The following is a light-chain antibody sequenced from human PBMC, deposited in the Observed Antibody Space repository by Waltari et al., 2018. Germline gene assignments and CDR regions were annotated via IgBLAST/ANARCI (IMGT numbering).Light chain of an antibody. CDR3: ATWDDSLSGVV. CDR1: SSNIGTSY. Sequence: QSILTQPPSASGTPGQRVTIPCSGSSSNIGTSYVYWYQQLPGTVPKLLIYINDQRPTGVPDRFSGSKSGTSASLAISGLRSEDEADYYCATWDDSLSGVVFGGGTKLTVV. CDR2: IND. V-gene: IGLV1-47*02. J-gene: IGLJ2*01.